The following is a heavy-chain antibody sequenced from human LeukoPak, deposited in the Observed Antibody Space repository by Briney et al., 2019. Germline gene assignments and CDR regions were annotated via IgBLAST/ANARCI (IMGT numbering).Heavy chain of an antibody. CDR2: ISSSSSYI. D-gene: IGHD5-12*01. CDR1: GFTFSSYS. V-gene: IGHV3-21*01. J-gene: IGHJ4*02. Sequence: GGSLRLSCAASGFTFSSYSMNWVRQAPGKGLEWVSSISSSSSYIYYADSVKGRFTISRDNAKNSLYLQMNSLRAEDTAVYYCARKGGYSGYALDYWGQGTLVTVSS. CDR3: ARKGGYSGYALDY.